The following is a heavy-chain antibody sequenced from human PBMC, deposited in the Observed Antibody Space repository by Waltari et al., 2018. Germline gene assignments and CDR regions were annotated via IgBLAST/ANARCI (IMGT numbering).Heavy chain of an antibody. CDR2: IKQDGSEK. Sequence: EVQLVESGGGLVQPGGSLRLPRAASGFTFSTHWMSRARQAPGKGLEWVANIKQDGSEKYYVDSVKGRFTISRDNAKNSLYLQMNSLRAEDSAVYHCVRGAVDNWGQGTLVTVSS. J-gene: IGHJ4*02. V-gene: IGHV3-7*01. CDR1: GFTFSTHW. D-gene: IGHD2-15*01. CDR3: VRGAVDN.